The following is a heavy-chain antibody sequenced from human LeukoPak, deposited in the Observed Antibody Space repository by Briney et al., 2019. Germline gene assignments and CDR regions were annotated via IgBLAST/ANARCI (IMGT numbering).Heavy chain of an antibody. CDR2: ISWNSGSI. D-gene: IGHD6-19*01. CDR3: AKGWSSGWYVED. Sequence: GGSLRLYCSASGFTFDDYAMHWVRQAPGKGLEWVSGISWNSGSIGYADSVKGRFTISRDNAKNSPYLQMNSLRAEYTALYYCAKGWSSGWYVEDWGQGTLVTVSS. V-gene: IGHV3-9*01. J-gene: IGHJ4*02. CDR1: GFTFDDYA.